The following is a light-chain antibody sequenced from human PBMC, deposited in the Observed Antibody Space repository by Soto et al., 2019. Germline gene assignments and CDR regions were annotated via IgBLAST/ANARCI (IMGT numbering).Light chain of an antibody. V-gene: IGKV3-20*01. CDR2: GAS. J-gene: IGKJ4*01. CDR3: QQYGSSPPVT. CDR1: QSVSSSY. Sequence: IVLTQSPGTLSLSPGERATLSCRASQSVSSSYLAWYQQKPGQAPRLLIHGASSRATGIPDRFSGSGSGTDFTLTISRVEPEDFAVYYCQQYGSSPPVTFGGGTKVDIK.